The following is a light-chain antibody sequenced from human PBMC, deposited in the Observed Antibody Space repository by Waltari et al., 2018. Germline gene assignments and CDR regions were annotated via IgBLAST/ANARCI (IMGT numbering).Light chain of an antibody. CDR1: QSISSY. CDR3: QQSYSTPQMYT. V-gene: IGKV1-39*01. CDR2: AAS. J-gene: IGKJ2*01. Sequence: DIQMTQSPSSLSASVGDRVTITCRASQSISSYLNWYQQKPGKAPKLLIYAASSLQSGVPSRFSGSGSRTDFTLTISSLQPEDFATYYCQQSYSTPQMYTFGQGTKLEIK.